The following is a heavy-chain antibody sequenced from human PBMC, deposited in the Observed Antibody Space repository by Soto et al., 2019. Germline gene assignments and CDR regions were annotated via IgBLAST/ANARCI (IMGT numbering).Heavy chain of an antibody. CDR1: RGSLSGYY. D-gene: IGHD2-2*01. V-gene: IGHV4-34*01. CDR3: AGESCGTSSCSMETKYFGMDV. J-gene: IGHJ6*02. Sequence: SETLSLTCAVYRGSLSGYYWSWIRQSPGEGLEWIGEIHHSGGTNYNPSLKSRVTISADTSKNRLSLKLSSVTAADTAVYYCAGESCGTSSCSMETKYFGMDVWGQGTTVTVSS. CDR2: IHHSGGT.